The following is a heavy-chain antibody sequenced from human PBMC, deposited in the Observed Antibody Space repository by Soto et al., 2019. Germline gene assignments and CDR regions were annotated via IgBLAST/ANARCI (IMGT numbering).Heavy chain of an antibody. D-gene: IGHD3-10*01. Sequence: QVQLVQSGGEVKKPGASVKVSCKASGYTFTSSGLSWVRQAPGQGLEWMGWISTYNGNTKYEQRFQDRVTMTIHTSTSTAYMEWRSLRSDDTAIYYCARAGEIPYYYYGMDVWGQGTTVTVSS. CDR2: ISTYNGNT. CDR3: ARAGEIPYYYYGMDV. V-gene: IGHV1-18*01. J-gene: IGHJ6*02. CDR1: GYTFTSSG.